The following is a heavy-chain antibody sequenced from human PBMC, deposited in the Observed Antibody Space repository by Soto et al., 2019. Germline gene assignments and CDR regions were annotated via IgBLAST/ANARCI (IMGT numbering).Heavy chain of an antibody. CDR1: GFTFSSYA. D-gene: IGHD1-26*01. V-gene: IGHV3-30-3*01. J-gene: IGHJ4*02. Sequence: PGGSLRLSCAASGFTFSSYAMHWVRQAPGKGLEWVAVISYDGSNKYYADSVKGRFTISRDNSKNTLYLQMNSLRAEDTAVYYCATDQWELRDTRRRPSRVDYWGQGTLVTVSS. CDR2: ISYDGSNK. CDR3: ATDQWELRDTRRRPSRVDY.